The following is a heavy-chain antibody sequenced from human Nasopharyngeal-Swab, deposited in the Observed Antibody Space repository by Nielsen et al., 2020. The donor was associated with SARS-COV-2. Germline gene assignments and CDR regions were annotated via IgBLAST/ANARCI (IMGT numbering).Heavy chain of an antibody. CDR3: ARDRRYYDFWSGYYGWLDP. J-gene: IGHJ5*02. CDR2: ISAYNGNT. Sequence: ASVKVSCKASGYTFTSYGISWVRQAPGQGLEWMGWISAYNGNTNYAQKLQGRVTMTTDTSTSTAYMELRSLRSDDTAVYYCARDRRYYDFWSGYYGWLDPWGQGTLVTVSS. CDR1: GYTFTSYG. V-gene: IGHV1-18*04. D-gene: IGHD3-3*01.